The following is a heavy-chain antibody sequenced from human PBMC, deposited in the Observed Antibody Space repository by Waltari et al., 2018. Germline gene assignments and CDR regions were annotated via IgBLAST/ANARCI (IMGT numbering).Heavy chain of an antibody. Sequence: QVQLVESGGGVVQPGRSLRLSCAASGFAFRTYGMHWVRQAPGKGLEWLAVISYDGSNKLYADSVKGRFTLSRDNSKNTLFLQMNSLRAEDTAVYYCAKKDIAVAGDAFEFWGQGTKVTVSS. CDR3: AKKDIAVAGDAFEF. D-gene: IGHD6-19*01. J-gene: IGHJ3*01. V-gene: IGHV3-30*18. CDR1: GFAFRTYG. CDR2: ISYDGSNK.